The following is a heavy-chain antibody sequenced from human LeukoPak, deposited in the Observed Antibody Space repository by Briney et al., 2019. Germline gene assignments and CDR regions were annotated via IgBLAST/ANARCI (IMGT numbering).Heavy chain of an antibody. CDR1: GGSISSYY. J-gene: IGHJ3*02. CDR3: ARSGSDAFDI. V-gene: IGHV4-59*08. CDR2: IYHSGST. D-gene: IGHD2-15*01. Sequence: SETLSLTCTVSGGSISSYYWGWIRQPPGKGLEWIGSIYHSGSTYYKPSLKSRVTILVDTSKNQFSLKLSSVTAADTAVYYCARSGSDAFDIWGQGTMVTVSS.